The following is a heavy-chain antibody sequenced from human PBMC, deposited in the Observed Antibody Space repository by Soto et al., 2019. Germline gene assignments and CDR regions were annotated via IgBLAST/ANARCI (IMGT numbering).Heavy chain of an antibody. J-gene: IGHJ5*02. D-gene: IGHD3-9*01. CDR2: IIPIFGTA. CDR1: GGTFSSYA. CDR3: AREGKYYDILTGYYNVIGFDP. Sequence: SVKVSCKASGGTFSSYAISWVRQAPGQGLEWMGGIIPIFGTANYAQKLQGRVTITADESTSTAYMELSSLRSEDTAVYYCAREGKYYDILTGYYNVIGFDPWGQGTLVTVSS. V-gene: IGHV1-69*13.